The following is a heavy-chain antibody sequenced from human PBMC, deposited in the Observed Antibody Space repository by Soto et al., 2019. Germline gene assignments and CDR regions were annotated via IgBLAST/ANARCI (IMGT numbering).Heavy chain of an antibody. J-gene: IGHJ4*02. D-gene: IGHD3-22*01. CDR1: GYTFTSYY. CDR3: ARDSQYYYDSSGYQDS. Sequence: ASVKVSCKASGYTFTSYYMHWVRQAPGQGLEWMGIINPSGGSTSYAQKFQGRVTMTRDTSTSTVYMELSSLRSEDTAVYYCARDSQYYYDSSGYQDSWGQGTLVTVSS. CDR2: INPSGGST. V-gene: IGHV1-46*01.